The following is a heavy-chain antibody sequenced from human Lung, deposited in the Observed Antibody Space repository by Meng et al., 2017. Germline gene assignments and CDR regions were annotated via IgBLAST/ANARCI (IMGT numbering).Heavy chain of an antibody. Sequence: GESLKISCAASGFTFRDFGMSWVRQAPGKGLEWVARINDNGDTTTYADSVKGRFTISRDNAKKSIYLQMNSLGVGDTAFYYCARQDSLFDSWGQGALVTVSS. CDR1: GFTFRDFG. D-gene: IGHD3-22*01. CDR2: INDNGDTT. V-gene: IGHV3-20*04. CDR3: ARQDSLFDS. J-gene: IGHJ4*02.